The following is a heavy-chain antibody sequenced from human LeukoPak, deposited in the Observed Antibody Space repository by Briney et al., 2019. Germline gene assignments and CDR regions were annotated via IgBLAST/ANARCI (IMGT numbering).Heavy chain of an antibody. Sequence: GGSLRLSCSASGFSFRNYDMHWVRQPTGKGLEWVSAVGTGGDTYYAGSVKGRFTVVRENAKNTLYLQMNSLRAGDTAMYYCARRSAAAGFDAFDIWGQGTMVTVSS. D-gene: IGHD6-13*01. V-gene: IGHV3-13*01. CDR3: ARRSAAAGFDAFDI. CDR2: VGTGGDT. CDR1: GFSFRNYD. J-gene: IGHJ3*02.